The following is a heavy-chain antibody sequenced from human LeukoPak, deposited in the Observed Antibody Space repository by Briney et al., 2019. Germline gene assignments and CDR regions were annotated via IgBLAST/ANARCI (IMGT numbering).Heavy chain of an antibody. CDR3: ARVATMVRRVIISNYRFDP. CDR2: FIPIFGTA. D-gene: IGHD3-10*01. V-gene: IGHV1-69*06. CDR1: GGTLSSYA. Sequence: SVKLSCKASGGTLSSYAISWVRQAPGQGLEWMRGFIPIFGTANYAQKLQCRVTITADKSTSTAYMELSSLRSEDTAVYYCARVATMVRRVIISNYRFDPWGQGTLVTVSS. J-gene: IGHJ5*02.